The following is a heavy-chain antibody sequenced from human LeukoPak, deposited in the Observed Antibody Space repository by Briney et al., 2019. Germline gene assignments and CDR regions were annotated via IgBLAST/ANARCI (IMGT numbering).Heavy chain of an antibody. CDR1: GGSISSYY. Sequence: SETLSLTCTVSGGSISSYYWSWIRQPPGKGLEWIGSIYYSGSTNYNPSLKSRVTMSVDTSKNQFSLKLSSVTAADTAVYYCARDIRLTRSASSSLWAYYYYYYYMDVWGKGTTVTVSS. CDR2: IYYSGST. D-gene: IGHD6-13*01. J-gene: IGHJ6*03. CDR3: ARDIRLTRSASSSLWAYYYYYYYMDV. V-gene: IGHV4-59*12.